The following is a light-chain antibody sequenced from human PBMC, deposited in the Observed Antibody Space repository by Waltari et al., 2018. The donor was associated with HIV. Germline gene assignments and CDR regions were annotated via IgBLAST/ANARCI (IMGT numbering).Light chain of an antibody. Sequence: QSALTQPPSASGPPGHTVTLSCTGTRSDIGRYDFVSWYQRQPDKVHKLIIYEVNKRPSRIPDRFSGSKADNTASLTVSGLQTDDEAIYYCSSYASNNTFVVFGGGTRLTVL. J-gene: IGLJ2*01. CDR1: RSDIGRYDF. CDR2: EVN. CDR3: SSYASNNTFVV. V-gene: IGLV2-8*01.